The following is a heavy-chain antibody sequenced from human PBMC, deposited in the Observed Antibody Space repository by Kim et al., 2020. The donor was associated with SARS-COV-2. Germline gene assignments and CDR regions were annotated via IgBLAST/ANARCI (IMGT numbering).Heavy chain of an antibody. Sequence: GGSLRLSCAASGFTFSSYGMHWVRQAPGKGLEWVAVIWYDGSNKYYADSVKGRFTISRDNSKNTLYLQMNSLRAEDTAVYYCARYTGVGGPIDYWGQGTLVTVSS. V-gene: IGHV3-33*01. D-gene: IGHD1-26*01. CDR3: ARYTGVGGPIDY. J-gene: IGHJ4*02. CDR1: GFTFSSYG. CDR2: IWYDGSNK.